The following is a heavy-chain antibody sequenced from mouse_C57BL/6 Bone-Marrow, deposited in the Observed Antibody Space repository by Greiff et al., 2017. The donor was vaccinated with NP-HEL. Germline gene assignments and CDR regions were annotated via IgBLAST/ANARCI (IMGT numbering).Heavy chain of an antibody. CDR2: IYPRSGNT. CDR3: ARKGFITTVVRYCDV. CDR1: GYTFTSYG. Sequence: VQGVESGAELARPGASVKLSCKASGYTFTSYGISWVKQRTGQGLEWIGEIYPRSGNTYYNEKFKGKATLTADKSSSTAYMELRSLTSEDSAVYFCARKGFITTVVRYCDVWGTGTTVTVSS. V-gene: IGHV1-81*01. D-gene: IGHD1-1*01. J-gene: IGHJ1*03.